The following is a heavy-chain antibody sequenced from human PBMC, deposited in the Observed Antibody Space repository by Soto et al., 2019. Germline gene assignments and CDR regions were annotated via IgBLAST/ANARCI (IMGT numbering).Heavy chain of an antibody. CDR1: GGTFSSYA. CDR3: ARGNDFWSGSNYYYYGMDV. V-gene: IGHV1-69*01. J-gene: IGHJ6*02. D-gene: IGHD3-3*01. Sequence: QVQLVQSGAEVKKPGSSVKVSCKASGGTFSSYAISWVRQAPGQGLEWMGGIIPIFGTANYAQKFQGRVTITADESTRTAYMELSSLRSEDTAVYYCARGNDFWSGSNYYYYGMDVWGQGTTVTVSS. CDR2: IIPIFGTA.